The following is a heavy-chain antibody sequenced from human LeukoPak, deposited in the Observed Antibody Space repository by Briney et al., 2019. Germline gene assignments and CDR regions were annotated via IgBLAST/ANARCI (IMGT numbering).Heavy chain of an antibody. Sequence: GGSLRLSCAASGFTFSTYAEHRVRQAPCKGLEWVAVISSGGSDKYYADSVKGRFTISRDNSKNTLYLQMNSLRAEDTAVYYCARGTGTAMTPADYWGQGTLVTVSS. CDR2: ISSGGSDK. CDR1: GFTFSTYA. J-gene: IGHJ4*02. D-gene: IGHD5-18*01. V-gene: IGHV3-30*03. CDR3: ARGTGTAMTPADY.